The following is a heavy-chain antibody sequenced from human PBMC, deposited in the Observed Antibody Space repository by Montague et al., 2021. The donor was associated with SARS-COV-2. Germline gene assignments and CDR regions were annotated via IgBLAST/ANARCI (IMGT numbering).Heavy chain of an antibody. Sequence: SETLSLTCAVYGGTFSAHSWSWVRQSPGKGLEWIGEINHRGSTTYMSSLKSRVTMSVDTSKNQFSLKLSSVTAADTAIYYCARGGLAGGTYVIWSFSYTSPLDYWGQGTLVTVSS. CDR3: ARGGLAGGTYVIWSFSYTSPLDY. D-gene: IGHD3-3*01. CDR1: GGTFSAHS. CDR2: INHRGST. J-gene: IGHJ4*02. V-gene: IGHV4-34*01.